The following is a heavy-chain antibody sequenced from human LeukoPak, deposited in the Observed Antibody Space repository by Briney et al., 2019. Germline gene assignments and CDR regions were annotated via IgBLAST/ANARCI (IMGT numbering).Heavy chain of an antibody. D-gene: IGHD3-22*01. Sequence: SETQSLACTVSGGSISSSSYYWGWIRQPPGKGLEWIGYIYYSGSTNYNPSLKRRVTISVDTSTNQFPLKLSSVTAADTAVYYCARENYYDSSGYLDYWGQGTLVTVSS. CDR3: ARENYYDSSGYLDY. J-gene: IGHJ4*02. V-gene: IGHV4-61*01. CDR2: IYYSGST. CDR1: GGSISSSSYY.